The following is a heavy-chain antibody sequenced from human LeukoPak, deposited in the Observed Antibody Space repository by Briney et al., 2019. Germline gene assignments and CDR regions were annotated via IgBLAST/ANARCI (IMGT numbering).Heavy chain of an antibody. J-gene: IGHJ4*02. D-gene: IGHD5-12*01. Sequence: SETLSLTCAVYGGSFSGYYWSWIRQPPGKGLEWIGEINHSGSTYYNPSLKSRVTISVDTSKNQFSLKLSSVTAADTAVYYCARGHSGYGSRAFDYWGQGTLVTVSS. CDR3: ARGHSGYGSRAFDY. CDR2: INHSGST. CDR1: GGSFSGYY. V-gene: IGHV4-34*01.